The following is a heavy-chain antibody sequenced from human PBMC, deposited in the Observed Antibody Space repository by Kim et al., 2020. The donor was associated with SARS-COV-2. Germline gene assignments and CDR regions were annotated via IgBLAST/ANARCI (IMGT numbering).Heavy chain of an antibody. CDR1: GGSISSGGSF. CDR3: ARDSNNIYFDY. J-gene: IGHJ4*02. V-gene: IGHV4-31*03. CDR2: ISYSGTT. Sequence: TLSLTCTVSGGSISSGGSFWSWIRQHPAKGLEWIGYISYSGTTSYNPSLKSRVAISVDTSKNQFSLNLRSVTAADTAVYYCARDSNNIYFDYWGQGTLVTVSS.